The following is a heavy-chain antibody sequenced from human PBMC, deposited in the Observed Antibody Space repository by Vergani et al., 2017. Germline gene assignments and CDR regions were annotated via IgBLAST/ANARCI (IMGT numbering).Heavy chain of an antibody. Sequence: QVQLVQSGAEVNQPGSSVKVSCKASGGTFSSYTISWVRQAPGQGLEWMGRIIPILGIANYAQKFQGRVTITADKSTITAYMALSSLRSEDTAVYYCARDDGYNPVYCYYSGMDVWGQGTTVTVSS. J-gene: IGHJ6*02. CDR1: GGTFSSYT. V-gene: IGHV1-69*08. CDR3: ARDDGYNPVYCYYSGMDV. CDR2: IIPILGIA. D-gene: IGHD5-24*01.